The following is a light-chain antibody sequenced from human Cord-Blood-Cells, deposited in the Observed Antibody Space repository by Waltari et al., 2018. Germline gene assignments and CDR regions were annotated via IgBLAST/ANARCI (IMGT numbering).Light chain of an antibody. Sequence: QSALTQPPSASGSPGQSVTISCTGTSSDVGGYNYVSWYQQHPGKAPKLMIYEVSKRPPGVPDRFSGSRSGNTASLTVSGLQAEDEADYYCSSYAGSNNLGVVFGGGTKLTVL. CDR1: SSDVGGYNY. V-gene: IGLV2-8*01. CDR2: EVS. J-gene: IGLJ2*01. CDR3: SSYAGSNNLGVV.